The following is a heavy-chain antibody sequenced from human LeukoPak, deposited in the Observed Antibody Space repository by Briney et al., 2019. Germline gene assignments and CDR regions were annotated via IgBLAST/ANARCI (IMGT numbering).Heavy chain of an antibody. J-gene: IGHJ2*01. Sequence: TSETLSLTCAVYGGSFSGYYWSWIRQPPGKGLEWIGEINHSGSTNYNPSLKSRVTISVDTSKNQFSLKLSSVTAADTAVYYCASAKITSSGWYSPTHSRYFDLWGRGTLVTVSS. CDR3: ASAKITSSGWYSPTHSRYFDL. D-gene: IGHD6-19*01. CDR1: GGSFSGYY. V-gene: IGHV4-34*01. CDR2: INHSGST.